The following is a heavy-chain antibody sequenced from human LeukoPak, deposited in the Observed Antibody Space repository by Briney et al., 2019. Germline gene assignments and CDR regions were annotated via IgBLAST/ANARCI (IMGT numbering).Heavy chain of an antibody. CDR1: GGTFSSYA. Sequence: SVKVSCKAPGGTFSSYAISWVRQAPGQGLEWMGGIIPIFGTANYAQKFQGRVTITTDESTSTAYMELSSLRSEDTAVYYCARASSSGYYPFDYWGQGTLVTVSS. J-gene: IGHJ4*02. V-gene: IGHV1-69*05. D-gene: IGHD3-22*01. CDR3: ARASSSGYYPFDY. CDR2: IIPIFGTA.